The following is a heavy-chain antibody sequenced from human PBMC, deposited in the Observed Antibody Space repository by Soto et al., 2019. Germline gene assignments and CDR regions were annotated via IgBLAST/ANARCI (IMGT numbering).Heavy chain of an antibody. D-gene: IGHD1-1*01. V-gene: IGHV3-9*01. CDR2: ISWNSDSK. CDR3: ARDTTGPYITFAY. CDR1: GFSFENHA. Sequence: EVQLVESGGGLVRPGRSLRLSGTASGFSFENHAMHWVRQAPGKGLEGVSGISWNSDSKGYAASVKGRFTVSRGNAKNSLYLQMRSLRAEDTALYYGARDTTGPYITFAYWRQGTLVTVSS. J-gene: IGHJ4*02.